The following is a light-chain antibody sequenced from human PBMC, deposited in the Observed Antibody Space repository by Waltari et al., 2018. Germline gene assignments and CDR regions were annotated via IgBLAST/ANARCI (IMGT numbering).Light chain of an antibody. CDR3: QQYGSSLSIT. V-gene: IGKV3-20*01. CDR2: DAS. CDR1: QSVSSSY. Sequence: IVLTQSPGTLSLSPGERATLSRRASQSVSSSYLAWYQQKFGQAPRRLIYDASSRATGIPDRFSGSGSGTDFTLTISRLEPEDFAVYYCQQYGSSLSITFGQGTRLEIK. J-gene: IGKJ5*01.